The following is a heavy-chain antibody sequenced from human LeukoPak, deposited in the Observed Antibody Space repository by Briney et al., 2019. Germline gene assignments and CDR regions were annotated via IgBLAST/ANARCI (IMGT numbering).Heavy chain of an antibody. Sequence: SVKVSCKASGGTFSSYAISWVRQAPGQGLEWMGGIIPIFGTANYAQKFQGRVTITADESTSTAYMELSSLRSEDTAVYYCARGYYGSGSYQARYYYYYMDVWGKGTTVTISS. CDR2: IIPIFGTA. D-gene: IGHD3-10*01. J-gene: IGHJ6*03. V-gene: IGHV1-69*13. CDR1: GGTFSSYA. CDR3: ARGYYGSGSYQARYYYYYMDV.